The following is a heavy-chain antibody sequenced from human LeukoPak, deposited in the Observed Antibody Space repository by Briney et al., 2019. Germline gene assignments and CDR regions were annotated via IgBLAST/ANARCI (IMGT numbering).Heavy chain of an antibody. V-gene: IGHV4-4*02. Sequence: PSETLSLTCAVSCGSISSSNWWSWVRQPPGKGLEWIGEIYHSGSTNYNPSLKSGVTIPVDKYNNQYSLKLSYVTAADPAAYYCARKVLWVGETTDAFDIWGEGAMVTVSS. J-gene: IGHJ3*02. CDR1: CGSISSSNW. CDR3: ARKVLWVGETTDAFDI. D-gene: IGHD3-10*01. CDR2: IYHSGST.